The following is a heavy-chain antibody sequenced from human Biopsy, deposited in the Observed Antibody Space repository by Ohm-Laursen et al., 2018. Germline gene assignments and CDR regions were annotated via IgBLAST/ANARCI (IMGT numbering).Heavy chain of an antibody. V-gene: IGHV3-21*01. Sequence: SLRLSCAASGFTFNVYSIVWVRQAPGKGLEWVSSITSRTSSTYYADSVKGRVTISRDNANNSVSLQMNNLRVDVTAVYYCARWYGDLFYYYNGMDVWGQGTTVTVSS. D-gene: IGHD3-10*01. CDR3: ARWYGDLFYYYNGMDV. CDR1: GFTFNVYS. CDR2: ITSRTSST. J-gene: IGHJ6*02.